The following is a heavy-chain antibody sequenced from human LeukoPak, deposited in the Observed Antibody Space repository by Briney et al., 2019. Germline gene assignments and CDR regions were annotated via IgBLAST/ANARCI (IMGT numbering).Heavy chain of an antibody. CDR2: INPNSGGT. D-gene: IGHD2-2*02. J-gene: IGHJ4*02. CDR3: ARDVGVVVPAAIGLRY. CDR1: GYTFTGYY. V-gene: IGHV1-2*02. Sequence: ASVKVSCKASGYTFTGYYMHWVRQAPGQGLEWMGWINPNSGGTNYAQKFQGRVTMTRDTSISTAYMELSRLRSDDTAVYYCARDVGVVVPAAIGLRYWGQGTLVTVSS.